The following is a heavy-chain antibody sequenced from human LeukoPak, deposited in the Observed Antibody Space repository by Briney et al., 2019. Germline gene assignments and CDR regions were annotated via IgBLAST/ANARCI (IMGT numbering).Heavy chain of an antibody. CDR1: GFSFSSYA. V-gene: IGHV3-23*01. CDR3: ARENDYGDYGY. Sequence: GGSLRLSCAASGFSFSSYAMTWVRQAPGKGLEWVSVVSGSGGSTYYADSVKGRFTISRDNSKNTLYLQMNSLRAEDTAVYYCARENDYGDYGYWGQGTPVTVSS. CDR2: VSGSGGST. J-gene: IGHJ4*02. D-gene: IGHD4-17*01.